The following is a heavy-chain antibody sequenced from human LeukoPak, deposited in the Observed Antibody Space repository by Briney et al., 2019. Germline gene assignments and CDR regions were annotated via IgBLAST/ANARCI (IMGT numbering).Heavy chain of an antibody. CDR2: INHSGST. D-gene: IGHD1-26*01. Sequence: PSETLSLTCAVYGVSFSGYYWSWIRQPPGKGLEWIGEINHSGSTNYNPSLRSRVTISVDTSKNQFSLKLSSVTAADTAVYSCARGQRGGSYDAFDIWGQGTMVTVSS. V-gene: IGHV4-34*01. J-gene: IGHJ3*02. CDR3: ARGQRGGSYDAFDI. CDR1: GVSFSGYY.